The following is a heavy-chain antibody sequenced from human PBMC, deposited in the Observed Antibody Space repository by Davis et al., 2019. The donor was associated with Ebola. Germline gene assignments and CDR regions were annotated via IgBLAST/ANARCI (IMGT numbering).Heavy chain of an antibody. CDR1: GDSVSSNSAA. Sequence: SQTLSLTCAISGDSVSSNSAAWNWIRQSPSRGLEWLGRTYYRSKWYNDYAVSVKSRITINPDTSKNQFSLQLNSVTPEDTAVYYCARDSNYAVWGNYYGMDVLGQGTTVTVSS. CDR2: TYYRSKWYN. J-gene: IGHJ6*02. D-gene: IGHD3-16*01. CDR3: ARDSNYAVWGNYYGMDV. V-gene: IGHV6-1*01.